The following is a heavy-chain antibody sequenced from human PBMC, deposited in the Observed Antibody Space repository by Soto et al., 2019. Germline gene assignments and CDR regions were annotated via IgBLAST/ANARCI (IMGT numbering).Heavy chain of an antibody. J-gene: IGHJ3*02. CDR2: IIPILGIA. CDR3: ASLKLLKNDAFDI. Sequence: SVKVSCKASGGTFSSYTISWVRQAPGQGLEWMGRIIPILGIANYAQKFQGRVTITADKSTSTAYMELSSLRSEDTAVYYCASLKLLKNDAFDIWGQGTMVTVS. CDR1: GGTFSSYT. D-gene: IGHD2-15*01. V-gene: IGHV1-69*02.